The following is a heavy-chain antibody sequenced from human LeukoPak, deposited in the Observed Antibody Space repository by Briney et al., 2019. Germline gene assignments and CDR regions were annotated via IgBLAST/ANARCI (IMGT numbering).Heavy chain of an antibody. V-gene: IGHV3-21*01. CDR1: GFTFSSYS. CDR3: ARDWRGYSYMDV. CDR2: ISSSSSYI. Sequence: GSLRLSCAASGFTFSSYSMNWVRQAPGKGLEWVSSISSSSSYIYYADSVKGRFTISRDNAKNSLYLQMNSLRAEDTAVYYCARDWRGYSYMDVWGKGTTVTISS. J-gene: IGHJ6*03. D-gene: IGHD5-18*01.